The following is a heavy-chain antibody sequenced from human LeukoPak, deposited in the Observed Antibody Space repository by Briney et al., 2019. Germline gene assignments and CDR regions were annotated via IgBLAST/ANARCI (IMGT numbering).Heavy chain of an antibody. CDR1: GFTFSSYS. Sequence: GGSLRLSCAASGFTFSSYSMNWVRQAPGKGLEWVSYISSSSSTIYYADSVKGRFTISRDNAKNSLCLQMNSLRAEDTAVYYCARVQDGYNPFDYWGQGSLVAFSS. CDR3: ARVQDGYNPFDY. CDR2: ISSSSSTI. D-gene: IGHD5-24*01. V-gene: IGHV3-48*01. J-gene: IGHJ4*02.